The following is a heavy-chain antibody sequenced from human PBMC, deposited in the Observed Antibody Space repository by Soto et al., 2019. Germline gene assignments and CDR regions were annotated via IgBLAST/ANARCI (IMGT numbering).Heavy chain of an antibody. CDR1: GYSFTDYH. J-gene: IGHJ6*02. CDR3: ARGDSTDCSNGVCSFFYNHDMDV. D-gene: IGHD2-8*01. Sequence: ASVKVSCKASGYSFTDYHIHWVRQAPGQGLEWLGRINPKSGGTSTAQKFQGWVTMTTDTSISTASMELTRLTSDDTAIYYCARGDSTDCSNGVCSFFYNHDMDVWGQGTTGTV. CDR2: INPKSGGT. V-gene: IGHV1-2*04.